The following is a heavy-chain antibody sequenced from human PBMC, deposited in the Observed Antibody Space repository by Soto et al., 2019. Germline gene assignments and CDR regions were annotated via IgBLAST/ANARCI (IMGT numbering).Heavy chain of an antibody. CDR3: ARAYRYYWNYMMY. D-gene: IGHD1-7*01. Sequence: QVQLVQSGAEVKKPGASVKVSCKASGYTFSNDAITWVRQAPGQGLEWMGWVSAYNGNTNYAQKFKGRVTRTTDTSTSTAYMEIRSLRYDDTAVYFCARAYRYYWNYMMYWGQGTLVTVSS. CDR2: VSAYNGNT. V-gene: IGHV1-18*01. J-gene: IGHJ4*02. CDR1: GYTFSNDA.